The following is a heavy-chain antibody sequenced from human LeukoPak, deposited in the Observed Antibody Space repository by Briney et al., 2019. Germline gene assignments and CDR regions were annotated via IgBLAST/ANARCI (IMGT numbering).Heavy chain of an antibody. CDR1: GGSFSGYY. CDR3: ASAWSLDY. V-gene: IGHV4-34*01. CDR2: INHSGST. D-gene: IGHD2-8*01. Sequence: SETLSLTCAVYGGSFSGYYWSWIRQPPGKGLGWIGEINHSGSTNYNPFLKSRVTISVDTSKNQFSLKLSSVTAADTAVYYCASAWSLDYWGQGTLVTVSS. J-gene: IGHJ4*02.